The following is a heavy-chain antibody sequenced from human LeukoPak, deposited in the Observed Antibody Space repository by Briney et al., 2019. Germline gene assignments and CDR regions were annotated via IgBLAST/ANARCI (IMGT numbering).Heavy chain of an antibody. Sequence: GGSLRLSCAASRFTLSTYWMTWVGQAPGKGLEWVANIKQDGSEKYYVDSVKGRFTISRDNAKKLLYLQMNSLRVEDTAVYYCARDRGSSGRLGRFDNWGQGTLVTVSP. D-gene: IGHD6-19*01. J-gene: IGHJ4*02. CDR2: IKQDGSEK. V-gene: IGHV3-7*01. CDR1: RFTLSTYW. CDR3: ARDRGSSGRLGRFDN.